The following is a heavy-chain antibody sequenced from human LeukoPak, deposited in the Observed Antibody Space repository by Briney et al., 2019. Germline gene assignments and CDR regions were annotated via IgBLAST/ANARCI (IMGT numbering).Heavy chain of an antibody. V-gene: IGHV3-33*08. J-gene: IGHJ4*02. CDR2: IWYDGSNK. CDR3: ARGWLMSAGYCSSTSCYKSRTDFDY. Sequence: PGGSLRLSCAASGFTFSSYGMHWVRQAPGKGLEWVAVIWYDGSNKYYADSVKGRFTISRDNSKNTLYLQMNSLRAEDTAVYYCARGWLMSAGYCSSTSCYKSRTDFDYWGQGTLVTVSS. CDR1: GFTFSSYG. D-gene: IGHD2-2*02.